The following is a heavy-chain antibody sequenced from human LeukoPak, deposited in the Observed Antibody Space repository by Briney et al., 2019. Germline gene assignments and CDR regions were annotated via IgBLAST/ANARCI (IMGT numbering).Heavy chain of an antibody. Sequence: PGGSLRLSCAASGLTFSSYGMHWVRQAPGKGLEWVAVIWYDGSNKYYADSVKGRFTISRDNSKNTLYLQMNSLRAEDTAVYYCAREGSDYVWGSYRYHGPPKYYGMDVWGQGTTVTVSS. CDR3: AREGSDYVWGSYRYHGPPKYYGMDV. V-gene: IGHV3-33*01. J-gene: IGHJ6*02. CDR2: IWYDGSNK. D-gene: IGHD3-16*02. CDR1: GLTFSSYG.